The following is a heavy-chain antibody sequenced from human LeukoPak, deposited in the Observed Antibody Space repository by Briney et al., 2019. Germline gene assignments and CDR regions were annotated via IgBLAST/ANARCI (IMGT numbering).Heavy chain of an antibody. CDR2: ISSSSSYI. D-gene: IGHD1-26*01. J-gene: IGHJ6*02. CDR3: ARDKYSGSYYHYYGMDV. V-gene: IGHV3-21*01. CDR1: GFTFSSYS. Sequence: GGSLRLSCAASGFTFSSYSMNWVRQAPGKGLEWVSSISSSSSYIYYADSVKGRFTISRDNAKNSLYLQMNSLRAEDTAVYYCARDKYSGSYYHYYGMDVWGQGTTVTVSS.